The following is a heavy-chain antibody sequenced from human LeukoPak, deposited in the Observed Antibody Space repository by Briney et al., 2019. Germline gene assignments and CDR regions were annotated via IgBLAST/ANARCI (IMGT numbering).Heavy chain of an antibody. V-gene: IGHV3-48*03. D-gene: IGHD3-10*01. CDR2: ISNSGSII. J-gene: IGHJ4*02. CDR1: GFTFSSYE. Sequence: PGGSLRLSCGASGFTFSSYEMNWVRQAPGKGLEWVSYISNSGSIIYYADSVKGRFTTSRDSAKNSLYLQMNSLRAEDTAVYYCVRQYYYGSGSYLWAPDYWGQGTLVTVSS. CDR3: VRQYYYGSGSYLWAPDY.